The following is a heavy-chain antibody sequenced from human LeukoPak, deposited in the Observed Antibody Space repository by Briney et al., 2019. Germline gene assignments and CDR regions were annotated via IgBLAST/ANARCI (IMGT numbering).Heavy chain of an antibody. J-gene: IGHJ5*02. CDR3: ATAVYYDFWSGYPPWFDP. V-gene: IGHV1-24*01. Sequence: ASVKVSCKVSGYTLTELSMHWVRQAPGKGLEWMGGFDPEDGETIYAQKFQGRVTMTEDTSTDTAYMELSSLRSEDTAVYYCATAVYYDFWSGYPPWFDPWGQGTLVTVSS. CDR1: GYTLTELS. CDR2: FDPEDGET. D-gene: IGHD3-3*01.